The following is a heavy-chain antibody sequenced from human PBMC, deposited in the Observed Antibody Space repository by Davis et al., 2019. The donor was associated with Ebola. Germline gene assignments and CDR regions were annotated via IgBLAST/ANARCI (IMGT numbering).Heavy chain of an antibody. CDR2: IKTDGSEM. CDR3: ATDLNWSGF. V-gene: IGHV3-7*01. J-gene: IGHJ4*02. Sequence: GGSLRLSCTASGFTFSSYWMTWVRQAPGKGLEWVANIKTDGSEMFYVDSVKGRFTISRDNAKNSLNLQMSSLRAEDTAVYYCATDLNWSGFWGQGTLVNVSS. D-gene: IGHD3-3*01. CDR1: GFTFSSYW.